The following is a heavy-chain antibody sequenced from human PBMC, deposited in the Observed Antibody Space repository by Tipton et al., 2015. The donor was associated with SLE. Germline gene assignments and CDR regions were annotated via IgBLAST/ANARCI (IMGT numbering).Heavy chain of an antibody. CDR3: ARVGAVAGTEYYFDY. CDR1: GFTVSSNY. D-gene: IGHD6-19*01. V-gene: IGHV3-53*05. Sequence: SLRLSCAASGFTVSSNYMSWVRQAPGKGLEWVSVIYSGGSTYYADSVKGRFTISRDNSKNTLYLQMNSLRAEDTAVYYCARVGAVAGTEYYFDYWGQGTLVTVSS. CDR2: IYSGGST. J-gene: IGHJ4*02.